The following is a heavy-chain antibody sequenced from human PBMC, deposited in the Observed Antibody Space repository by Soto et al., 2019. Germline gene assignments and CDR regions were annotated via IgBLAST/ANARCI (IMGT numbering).Heavy chain of an antibody. CDR3: GRDWQWLVGKYYYGMAV. J-gene: IGHJ6*02. Sequence: ASVKVSCKASGYTFTSYGISWVRQAPGQRLEKIRWISAYNDNTNYAQKQQGRVTMTTDTSTSTAYMELRSLRSDDTAVYYCGRDWQWLVGKYYYGMAVWGQGTTVTVSS. CDR2: ISAYNDNT. CDR1: GYTFTSYG. V-gene: IGHV1-18*01. D-gene: IGHD6-19*01.